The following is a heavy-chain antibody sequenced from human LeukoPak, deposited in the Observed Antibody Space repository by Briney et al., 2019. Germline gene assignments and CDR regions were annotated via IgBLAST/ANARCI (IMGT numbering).Heavy chain of an antibody. CDR3: ARHDILTGYTPRFYYYYMDV. CDR2: IYPGDSDT. J-gene: IGHJ6*03. Sequence: GESLKISCKGSGYSFTSYWIGWVRQMPGKGLEWMGIIYPGDSDTRYSPSFQGQVTISADKSISTAYLQWSSLKASDTAMYYCARHDILTGYTPRFYYYYMDVWGKGTTVTVSS. V-gene: IGHV5-51*01. CDR1: GYSFTSYW. D-gene: IGHD3-9*01.